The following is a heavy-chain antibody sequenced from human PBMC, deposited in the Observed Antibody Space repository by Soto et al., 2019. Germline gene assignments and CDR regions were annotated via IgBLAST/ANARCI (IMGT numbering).Heavy chain of an antibody. Sequence: EVQLLESGGGSVQPGGSLRLSCAASGLAFSNYAMAWVRQAPGKGLDWVSTITDNGADTYYTDSVKGRFTISRDNSKNTLYLQMNSLRVEDTARSYCAKAHPFDHWGQGTLVTVSS. CDR1: GLAFSNYA. V-gene: IGHV3-23*01. J-gene: IGHJ4*02. CDR2: ITDNGADT. CDR3: AKAHPFDH.